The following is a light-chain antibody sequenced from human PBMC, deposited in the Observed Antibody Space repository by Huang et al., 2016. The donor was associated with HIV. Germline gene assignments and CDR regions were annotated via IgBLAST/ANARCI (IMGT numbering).Light chain of an antibody. CDR2: AAS. Sequence: DIQMTQSPSSLSASVGDRVTITCRASQGIANYLAWYQQKPGKVPKLLIYAASTFQSGVPSRFNGSGSGTDFTLTISSLQPEDVATYYCQKYHSAPFTFGPGTKVDIK. CDR3: QKYHSAPFT. CDR1: QGIANY. J-gene: IGKJ3*01. V-gene: IGKV1-27*01.